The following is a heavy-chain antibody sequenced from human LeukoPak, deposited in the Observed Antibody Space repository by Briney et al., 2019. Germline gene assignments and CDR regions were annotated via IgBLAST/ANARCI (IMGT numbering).Heavy chain of an antibody. J-gene: IGHJ3*02. D-gene: IGHD4-17*01. CDR3: ARDPTTVTKGFDI. Sequence: SETLSLTCTVSGGSISRYYWSWIRQPAGKGLEWIGRFYSGGSTDYNPSLKSRVTMSVDTSKNQFSLKLSSVTAADTAVYYCARDPTTVTKGFDIWGQGTTVTVCS. V-gene: IGHV4-4*07. CDR2: FYSGGST. CDR1: GGSISRYY.